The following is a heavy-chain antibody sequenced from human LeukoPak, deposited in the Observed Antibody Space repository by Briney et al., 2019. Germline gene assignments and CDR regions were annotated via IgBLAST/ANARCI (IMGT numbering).Heavy chain of an antibody. CDR2: TSYDGRNK. V-gene: IGHV3-30*04. J-gene: IGHJ4*02. D-gene: IGHD5-18*01. CDR3: ARDGYGLDTPMVSTNFDY. Sequence: GGSLRLSCAASGFTSRGSAMHWVRQAPGKGLEWVAVTSYDGRNKYYADSAKGRFTISRDNSKNTLYLQMNSLRPEDTAVYYCARDGYGLDTPMVSTNFDYWGQGTLVTVSS. CDR1: GFTSRGSA.